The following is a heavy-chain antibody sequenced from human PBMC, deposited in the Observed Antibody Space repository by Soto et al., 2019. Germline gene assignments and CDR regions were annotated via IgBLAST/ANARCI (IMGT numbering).Heavy chain of an antibody. Sequence: SRVTISVDTSKNQFSLKLSSVTAADTAVYYCARLVDTAMFSWGQGTLVTVSS. J-gene: IGHJ5*02. V-gene: IGHV4-39*01. D-gene: IGHD5-18*01. CDR3: ARLVDTAMFS.